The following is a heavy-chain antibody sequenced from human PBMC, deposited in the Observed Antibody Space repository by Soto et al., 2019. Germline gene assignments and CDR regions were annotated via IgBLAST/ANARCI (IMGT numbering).Heavy chain of an antibody. CDR2: IDGAAATT. J-gene: IGHJ4*02. D-gene: IGHD1-26*01. V-gene: IGHV3-74*01. CDR1: GFTFNNKW. Sequence: GESLKISCTASGFTFNNKWMHWVRQAPGKGLVWLSRIDGAAATTNYADSVKGRFTISRDNAKNIVFMHVNGLTDEDTAVYYCARGGAMGVDYWGQGTLVTVSS. CDR3: ARGGAMGVDY.